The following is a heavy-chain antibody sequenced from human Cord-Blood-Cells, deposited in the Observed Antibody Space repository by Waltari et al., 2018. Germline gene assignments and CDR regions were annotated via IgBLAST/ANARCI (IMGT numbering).Heavy chain of an antibody. CDR3: ATQASGDSSGYALAY. J-gene: IGHJ4*02. Sequence: QVQLVQSGAEVKKPRASVKVSCKASGYTFTSYYMHWVRQAPGQGLEWMGLINPRGVSTSYAQKFQGRVTITRDTSTSTVYMELSSLRSEDTAVYYCATQASGDSSGYALAYWGQRTLVTVSS. V-gene: IGHV1-46*01. CDR2: INPRGVST. D-gene: IGHD3-22*01. CDR1: GYTFTSYY.